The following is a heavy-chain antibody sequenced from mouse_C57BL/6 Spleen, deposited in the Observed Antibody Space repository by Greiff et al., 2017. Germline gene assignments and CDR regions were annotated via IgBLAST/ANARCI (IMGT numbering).Heavy chain of an antibody. V-gene: IGHV3-6*01. CDR3: ARDWDAMDY. J-gene: IGHJ4*01. D-gene: IGHD4-1*01. Sequence: EVKLEESGPGLVKPSQSLSLTCSVTGYSITSGYYWNWIRQFPGNKLEWMGYISYDGSNNYNPSLKNRISITRDTSKNQFFLKLNSVTTEDTATYYCARDWDAMDYWGQGTSVTVSS. CDR2: ISYDGSN. CDR1: GYSITSGYY.